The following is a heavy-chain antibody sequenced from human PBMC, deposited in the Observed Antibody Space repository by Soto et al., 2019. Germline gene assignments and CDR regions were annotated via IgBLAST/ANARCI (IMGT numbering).Heavy chain of an antibody. CDR2: IIPFIGTA. V-gene: IGHV1-69*18. J-gene: IGHJ6*02. D-gene: IGHD4-4*01. CDR1: GGTVSSYA. CDR3: ARVDMTTVPESYYYGMDV. Sequence: QVQLVQSGAEVKKPGYSVTVSCKASGGTVSSYAMSWVRQAPGQGLEWMGRIIPFIGTANYAQKFQGRVTITADDSTTTDYMELTSQRSEDTAVYYCARVDMTTVPESYYYGMDVWGQGTTVTVSS.